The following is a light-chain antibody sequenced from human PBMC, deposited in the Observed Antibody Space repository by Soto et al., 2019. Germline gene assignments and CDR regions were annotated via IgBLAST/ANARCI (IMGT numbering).Light chain of an antibody. CDR3: HQYGISPPRT. Sequence: EIVLSQSPATLSLSPGERASLSWRASQSVSSYLAWYQQKPGQAPRLLIYDASNRATGIPDRFSGSGSGTDFTLTITRLEPEDFAVYYCHQYGISPPRTFGQGTKV. V-gene: IGKV3-20*01. J-gene: IGKJ1*01. CDR2: DAS. CDR1: QSVSSY.